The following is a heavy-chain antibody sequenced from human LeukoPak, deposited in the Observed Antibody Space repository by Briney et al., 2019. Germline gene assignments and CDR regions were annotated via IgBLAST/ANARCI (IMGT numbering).Heavy chain of an antibody. J-gene: IGHJ4*02. V-gene: IGHV3-48*03. CDR2: ISSSGSTI. Sequence: PGGSLRLSCAASGFTFSSYEVNWVRQAPGKGLEWVSYISSSGSTIYYADSVKGRFTISRDNAKNSLYLQMNSLRAEDTAVYYYARDTAMQYFDYWGQGTLVTVSS. D-gene: IGHD5-18*01. CDR1: GFTFSSYE. CDR3: ARDTAMQYFDY.